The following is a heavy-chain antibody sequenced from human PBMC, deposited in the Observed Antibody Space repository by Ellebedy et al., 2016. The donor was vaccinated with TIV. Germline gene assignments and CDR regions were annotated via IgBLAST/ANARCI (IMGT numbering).Heavy chain of an antibody. CDR1: GYSFTSYW. CDR3: AREKRRWLQFSGYAFDI. Sequence: KVSCKGSGYSFTSYWIGWVRQMPGKGLEWMGIIYPGDSDTRYSPSFQGQVTISADKSISTAYLQWSSLKASDTAMYYCAREKRRWLQFSGYAFDIWGQGTMVTVSS. V-gene: IGHV5-51*01. CDR2: IYPGDSDT. D-gene: IGHD5-24*01. J-gene: IGHJ3*02.